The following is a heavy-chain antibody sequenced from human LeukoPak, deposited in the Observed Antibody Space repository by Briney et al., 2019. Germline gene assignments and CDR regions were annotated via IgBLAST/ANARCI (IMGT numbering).Heavy chain of an antibody. D-gene: IGHD2-2*01. J-gene: IGHJ4*02. Sequence: SVKVSCKASGGTFSSYAISWVRQAPGQGLEWMGGIIPIFGTANYAQKFQGRVTITSDESTSTAYMELSSLRSEDTAVYYCARGEIGYCSSTSCAGSYFDYWGQGTLVTVSS. CDR3: ARGEIGYCSSTSCAGSYFDY. V-gene: IGHV1-69*13. CDR1: GGTFSSYA. CDR2: IIPIFGTA.